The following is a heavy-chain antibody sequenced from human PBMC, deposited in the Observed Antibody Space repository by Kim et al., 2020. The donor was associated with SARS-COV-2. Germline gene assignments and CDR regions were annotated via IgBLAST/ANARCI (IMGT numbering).Heavy chain of an antibody. J-gene: IGHJ6*02. D-gene: IGHD2-21*01. CDR3: ARLGLSINTYYGMDV. Sequence: GGSLRLSCKASGFSFSSHWMSWVRQAPGKGLEWVAHIKKDGTEKQYADSVKGRSTISRDNGKNSLDLQMDSLRDDDTAVYYCARLGLSINTYYGMDVWGQGTTVTVSS. V-gene: IGHV3-7*03. CDR2: IKKDGTEK. CDR1: GFSFSSHW.